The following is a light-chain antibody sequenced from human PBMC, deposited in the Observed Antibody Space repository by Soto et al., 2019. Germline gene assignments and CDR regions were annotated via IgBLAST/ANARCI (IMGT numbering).Light chain of an antibody. V-gene: IGKV1-12*01. CDR3: QQSSSFPLT. Sequence: DIQMTQSPCSVSSSVGDRVTLSCRASQGISSWLAWYQQKPGDAPKLLIYAASSLKSGVPSRFSGSGSGTDFTLTISSLQPEDFATYYCQQSSSFPLTFGGGTKVEIK. J-gene: IGKJ4*01. CDR2: AAS. CDR1: QGISSW.